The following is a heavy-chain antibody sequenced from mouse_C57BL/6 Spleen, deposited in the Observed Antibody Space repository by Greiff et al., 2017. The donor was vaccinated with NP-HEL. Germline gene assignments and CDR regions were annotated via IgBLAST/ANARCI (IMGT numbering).Heavy chain of an antibody. CDR1: GYAFSSYW. CDR3: ARGALTGRGSMDY. CDR2: IYPGDGDT. Sequence: QVQLKESGAELVKPGASVKISCKASGYAFSSYWMNWVKQRPGKGLEWIGQIYPGDGDTNYNGKFKGKATLTADKSSSTAYMQLSSLTAEDSAVYFCARGALTGRGSMDYWGQGASVNVSS. V-gene: IGHV1-80*01. J-gene: IGHJ4*01. D-gene: IGHD4-1*01.